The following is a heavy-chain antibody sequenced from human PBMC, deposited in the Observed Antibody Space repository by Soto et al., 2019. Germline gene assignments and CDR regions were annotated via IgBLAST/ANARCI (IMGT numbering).Heavy chain of an antibody. J-gene: IGHJ6*02. D-gene: IGHD3-16*01. CDR2: IDPSHSYT. Sequence: HGESLKISCKGSAYSLTSYLISWVRQMPGKGLEWMGRIDPSHSYTNYSPSFQGHVTISADKSISTAYLQWSSLKASDTAMYYCARHAGPLRFSPGYYYYYGMDVWGQGTTVTVSS. CDR3: ARHAGPLRFSPGYYYYYGMDV. CDR1: AYSLTSYL. V-gene: IGHV5-10-1*01.